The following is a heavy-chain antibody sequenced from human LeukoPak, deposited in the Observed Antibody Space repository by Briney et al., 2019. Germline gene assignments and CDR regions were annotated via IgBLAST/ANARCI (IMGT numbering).Heavy chain of an antibody. D-gene: IGHD2-2*01. J-gene: IGHJ6*02. CDR1: GFTFSDYY. CDR2: ISSSSSYT. V-gene: IGHV3-11*05. CDR3: ARDRCSSTSCSHYYYGMDV. Sequence: GGSLILSCAASGFTFSDYYMSWIRQAPGKGLEWVSYISSSSSYTNYADSVKGRFTISRDNSKNSLYLQMNSLRAEDTAVYYCARDRCSSTSCSHYYYGMDVWGQGTTVTVSS.